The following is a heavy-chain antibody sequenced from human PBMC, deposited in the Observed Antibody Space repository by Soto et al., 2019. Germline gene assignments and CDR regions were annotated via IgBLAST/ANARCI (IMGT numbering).Heavy chain of an antibody. D-gene: IGHD1-7*01. V-gene: IGHV3-23*01. Sequence: WWSLRLSCSASVFTFSSYGMSWFRQHPGKGLEWVSAISGSDGSTYYADSVKGRFTVSRDDGKNTLYLQMNNLRAEDTAVYFCATLLVPTTVLSPWFDAWGQGTLVTV. J-gene: IGHJ5*02. CDR3: ATLLVPTTVLSPWFDA. CDR1: VFTFSSYG. CDR2: ISGSDGST.